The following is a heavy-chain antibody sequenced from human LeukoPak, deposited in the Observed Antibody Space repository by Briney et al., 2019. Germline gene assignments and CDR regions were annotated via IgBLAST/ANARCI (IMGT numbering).Heavy chain of an antibody. CDR1: GGSLSNYY. CDR3: ARQPNYYYYMDV. Sequence: SETLSLTCSVSGGSLSNYYWSWIRQPPGKGLQWIGYIYSSGYTNYKPSLKSRVTLSVDTSKNQVSLKLTSVTAADTAVYYCARQPNYYYYMDVWGKGTTVTVSS. J-gene: IGHJ6*03. V-gene: IGHV4-59*08. CDR2: IYSSGYT.